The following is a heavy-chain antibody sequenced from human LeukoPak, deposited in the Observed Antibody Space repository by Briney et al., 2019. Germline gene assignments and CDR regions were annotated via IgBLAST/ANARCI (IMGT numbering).Heavy chain of an antibody. D-gene: IGHD3-16*01. CDR2: ISGSGGST. J-gene: IGHJ4*02. Sequence: PGGSLRLSCAASGFTFSSYAMSWVRQAPGKGLEWVSAISGSGGSTYYADSVKGRFTISRDNAKNSLFLQMSSLRGEDTALYYCATEHWGPNSWGQGALVTVSS. CDR3: ATEHWGPNS. V-gene: IGHV3-23*01. CDR1: GFTFSSYA.